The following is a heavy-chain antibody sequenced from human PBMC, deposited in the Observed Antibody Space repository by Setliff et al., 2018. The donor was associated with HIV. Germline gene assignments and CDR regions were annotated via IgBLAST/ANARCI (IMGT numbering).Heavy chain of an antibody. V-gene: IGHV4-59*12. CDR1: GGFISSYY. Sequence: SETLSLTCSISGGFISSYYWTWIRQAPGKGLEWIGHVYYTGSTNYNPSVKSRVTISVDTSKNQFSLKLSSVTAADTAVYYCARDIQAAGTGWFDPWGQGTLVTVSS. D-gene: IGHD6-13*01. J-gene: IGHJ5*02. CDR2: VYYTGST. CDR3: ARDIQAAGTGWFDP.